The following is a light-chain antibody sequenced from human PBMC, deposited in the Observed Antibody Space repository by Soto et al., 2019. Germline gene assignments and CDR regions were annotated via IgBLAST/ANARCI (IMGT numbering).Light chain of an antibody. V-gene: IGKV1-27*01. CDR3: PKHHSAPIT. Sequence: DIQMTQSPSSLSASVGDRVTITCRASQGISNYLAWYQQKPGKVPKALIYGASSLLSGVPSRFNGSGSGTDFTLTISSLQNEDVATYYCPKHHSAPITFGGGTKVAIK. CDR2: GAS. J-gene: IGKJ4*01. CDR1: QGISNY.